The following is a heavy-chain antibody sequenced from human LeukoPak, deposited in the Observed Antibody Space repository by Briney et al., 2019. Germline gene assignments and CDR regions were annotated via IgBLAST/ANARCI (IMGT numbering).Heavy chain of an antibody. Sequence: ETLSLTCTVSGGSISSYYWSWVRQAPGKGLEWVANIKQDGSEKYYVDSVKGRFTISRDNAENSLYLQMNSLRAEDTAVYYCARDRAIRGYSYGYLAEYYFDYWGQGTLVTVSS. CDR3: ARDRAIRGYSYGYLAEYYFDY. D-gene: IGHD5-18*01. CDR1: GGSISSYY. J-gene: IGHJ4*02. CDR2: IKQDGSEK. V-gene: IGHV3-7*01.